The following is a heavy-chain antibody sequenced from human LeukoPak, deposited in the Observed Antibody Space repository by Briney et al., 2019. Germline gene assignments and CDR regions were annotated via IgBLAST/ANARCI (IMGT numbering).Heavy chain of an antibody. CDR1: GGSISTYY. D-gene: IGHD5-12*01. Sequence: SETLSLTCTLSGGSISTYYWSWIRQPPGKGLEWIGYIYHSGSTNYNPSLKSRVTISVDTSKNQFSLKLSSVTAAVTDVYYCARGGGYASPIGYWGQGALVTVSS. V-gene: IGHV4-59*01. CDR3: ARGGGYASPIGY. J-gene: IGHJ4*02. CDR2: IYHSGST.